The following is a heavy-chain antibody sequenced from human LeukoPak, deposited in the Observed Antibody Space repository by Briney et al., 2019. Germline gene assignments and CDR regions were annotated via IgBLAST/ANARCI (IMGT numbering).Heavy chain of an antibody. CDR1: GYSISSGYY. CDR2: IYHSGST. J-gene: IGHJ5*02. CDR3: VRRQYYRYPRWFDP. V-gene: IGHV4-38-2*02. Sequence: SETLSLTCTVSGYSISSGYYWGWIRQPPGKGLEWIGSIYHSGSTYYNPSLKSRVTISVDTSKNQFSLKLSSVTAADRALYYCVRRQYYRYPRWFDPWGQGTLVTVSS. D-gene: IGHD3-10*01.